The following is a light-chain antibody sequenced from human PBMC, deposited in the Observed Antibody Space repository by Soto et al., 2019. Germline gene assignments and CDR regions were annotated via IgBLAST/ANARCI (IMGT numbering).Light chain of an antibody. J-gene: IGKJ5*01. CDR3: QQSSNWPPEIT. CDR1: QSVPRN. CDR2: DAS. Sequence: VMTQSPATLSVSPGERATLSCTASQSVPRNLAWYQQRPGQAPRLLIYDASSRATGIPDRFSGSGSGTDFILTISSLEPEDFAVYYCQQSSNWPPEITFGQGTRLEIK. V-gene: IGKV3-11*01.